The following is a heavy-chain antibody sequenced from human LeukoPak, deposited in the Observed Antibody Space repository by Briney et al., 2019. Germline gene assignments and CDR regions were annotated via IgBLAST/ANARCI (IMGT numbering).Heavy chain of an antibody. CDR3: AREYGSGWYDY. CDR1: GFTVRSDI. CDR2: ISSSSSYI. D-gene: IGHD6-19*01. J-gene: IGHJ4*02. Sequence: GGALRLSCAASGFTVRSDIMNWVRGAPGKGLEWVSSISSSSSYIYYADSVKGRFTISRDNAKNSLYLQMNSLTVEDTAVYYCAREYGSGWYDYWGQGTLVTVSS. V-gene: IGHV3-21*01.